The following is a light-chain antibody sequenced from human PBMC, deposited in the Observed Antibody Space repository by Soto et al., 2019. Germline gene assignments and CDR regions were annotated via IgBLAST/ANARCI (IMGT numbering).Light chain of an antibody. CDR1: SSDVGGYNY. Sequence: QSALTQPASVSGSPGQSITISCTGTSSDVGGYNYVSWSQQHPGKAPKLMIYDVSNRPSGVSNRFSGSKSGNTASLTISGLQAEDEADYYCSSYTSSSTPVVFGGGTQLTVL. CDR3: SSYTSSSTPVV. J-gene: IGLJ2*01. V-gene: IGLV2-14*01. CDR2: DVS.